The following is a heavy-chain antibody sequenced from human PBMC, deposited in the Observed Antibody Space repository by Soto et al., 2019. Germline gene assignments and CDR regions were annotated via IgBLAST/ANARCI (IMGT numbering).Heavy chain of an antibody. J-gene: IGHJ5*01. CDR3: STRAYDTNGYYRFDP. D-gene: IGHD3-22*01. V-gene: IGHV4-34*01. CDR2: INHSGRV. Sequence: DTLSLICAVYGVSFSVHPWTWLRASRGKGLEWIGDINHSGRVNYSPSLKSRVTISLDTSKNQFSLTLSAVTAADTAMYYCSTRAYDTNGYYRFDPWGQGTLVTVSS. CDR1: GVSFSVHP.